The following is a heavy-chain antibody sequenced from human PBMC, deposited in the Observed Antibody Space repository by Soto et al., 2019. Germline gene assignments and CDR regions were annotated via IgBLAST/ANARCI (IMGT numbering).Heavy chain of an antibody. D-gene: IGHD3-22*01. CDR1: GFTFSSYA. V-gene: IGHV3-30*04. J-gene: IGHJ3*02. CDR3: ARDYNYYDSSGYWEDAFDI. CDR2: ISYDGRNK. Sequence: GGSLRLSCAASGFTFSSYAMHWVRQAPGKGLEWVAVISYDGRNKNYSDSVKGRFTMSRDNSKNTLYLQMNSLRAEDTAVYYCARDYNYYDSSGYWEDAFDIWGQGTMVTVSS.